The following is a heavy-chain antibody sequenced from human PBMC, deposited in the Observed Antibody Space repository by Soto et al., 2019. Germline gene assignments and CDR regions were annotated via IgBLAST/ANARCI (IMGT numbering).Heavy chain of an antibody. J-gene: IGHJ4*02. CDR3: AHSNAYGDYEENLGFDY. CDR1: GFSLSTSGVG. Sequence: SGPTLVNPTQTLTLTCTFSGFSLSTSGVGVGWIRQPPGKALEWLALIYWDDDKRYSPSLKSRLTITKDTSKNQVVLTMTNMDPVDTATYYCAHSNAYGDYEENLGFDYWGQGTLVTVSS. V-gene: IGHV2-5*02. D-gene: IGHD4-17*01. CDR2: IYWDDDK.